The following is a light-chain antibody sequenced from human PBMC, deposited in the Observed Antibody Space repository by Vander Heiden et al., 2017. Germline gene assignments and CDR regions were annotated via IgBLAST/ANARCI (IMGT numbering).Light chain of an antibody. Sequence: SYELTQPPSVYVSPGQTASITCSGDKLGDKYACWYQQKPGQSPVLVIYQDSKRPSGIPERFSGSNSGNTATLTISGTQAMDEADYYCQAWDSSKGVFGTGTKVTVL. CDR3: QAWDSSKGV. CDR1: KLGDKY. CDR2: QDS. V-gene: IGLV3-1*01. J-gene: IGLJ1*01.